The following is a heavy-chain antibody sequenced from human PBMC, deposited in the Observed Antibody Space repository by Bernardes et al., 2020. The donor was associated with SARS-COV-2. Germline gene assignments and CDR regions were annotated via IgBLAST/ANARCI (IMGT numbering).Heavy chain of an antibody. V-gene: IGHV1-2*04. D-gene: IGHD3-3*01. CDR1: GYTFIGYY. CDR3: ARGDFSGTPSPYYGMDV. J-gene: IGHJ6*02. Sequence: SVKVSCKASGYTFIGYYMHWVRQAPGQGLEWMGRINPNSGDTKYAQKFQGWVTMTSDTSISTAYMELNRVKSDDTAVYYCARGDFSGTPSPYYGMDVWGQGTTVNVSS. CDR2: INPNSGDT.